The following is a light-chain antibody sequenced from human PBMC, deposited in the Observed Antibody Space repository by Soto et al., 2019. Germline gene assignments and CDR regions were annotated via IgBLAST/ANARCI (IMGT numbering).Light chain of an antibody. CDR3: AAWDDSLSGWV. J-gene: IGLJ3*02. Sequence: QSVLTQPPSASGTPGQRVTISCSGSSSNIGSNYVYWYQHLPGTAPKLLIYRSNYRPSGVPDRFSGSKSGTSASLAISGLRSEDEADYYCAAWDDSLSGWVFGGGTKVTVL. V-gene: IGLV1-47*01. CDR1: SSNIGSNY. CDR2: RSN.